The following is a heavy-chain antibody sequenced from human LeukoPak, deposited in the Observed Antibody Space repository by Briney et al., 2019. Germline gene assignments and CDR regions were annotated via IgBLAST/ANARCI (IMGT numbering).Heavy chain of an antibody. V-gene: IGHV3-30*04. CDR2: ISYDGRRK. CDR1: VFRLSVYT. CDR3: ARQEARNYYYEGLDY. Sequence: GGSLRLSCVASVFRLSVYTIHCVRHAPGKGLEWVSLISYDGRRKEYADSLKGRFTTDRDNSKNTVYLQMNILRPDDTAIYFCARQEARNYYYEGLDYWGQGNLVTVSS. D-gene: IGHD3-22*01. J-gene: IGHJ4*02.